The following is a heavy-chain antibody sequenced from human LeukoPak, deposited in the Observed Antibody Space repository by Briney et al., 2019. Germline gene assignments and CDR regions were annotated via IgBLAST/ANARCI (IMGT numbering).Heavy chain of an antibody. CDR1: GYSISGGYY. J-gene: IGHJ4*02. Sequence: KPSETLSLTCTVSGYSISGGYYWGWIRQPPGKGLEWIGNIYHSGSTNYNPSLKSRVTISVDTSKNQFSLKLSSVTAADTAVYYCARGQLIKRGYSYGAYYFDYWGQGTLVTVSS. D-gene: IGHD5-18*01. CDR3: ARGQLIKRGYSYGAYYFDY. CDR2: IYHSGST. V-gene: IGHV4-38-2*02.